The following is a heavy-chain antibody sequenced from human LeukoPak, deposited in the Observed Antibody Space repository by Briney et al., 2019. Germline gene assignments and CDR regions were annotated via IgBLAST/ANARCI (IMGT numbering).Heavy chain of an antibody. Sequence: SETLSLTCTVSGGSINYYYWMWIRQPPGKGLEWIGYIYYSGGTHYNPLLKSRVTMLVDTFKNQFSLKLTAVTAADTAVYHCARETPGAGHFDYWGQGSLVTVSS. D-gene: IGHD7-27*01. V-gene: IGHV4-59*01. CDR1: GGSINYYY. CDR3: ARETPGAGHFDY. J-gene: IGHJ4*02. CDR2: IYYSGGT.